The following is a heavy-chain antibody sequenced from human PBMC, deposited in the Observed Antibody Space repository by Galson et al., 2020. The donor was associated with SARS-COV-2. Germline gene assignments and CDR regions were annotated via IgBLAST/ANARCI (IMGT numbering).Heavy chain of an antibody. V-gene: IGHV3-30*04. CDR2: ISYDGSNK. CDR3: ASGYYYDSSGYYRHYYFDY. D-gene: IGHD3-22*01. Sequence: GESLKISCAASGFTFSSYAMHWVRQAPGKGLEWVAVISYDGSNKYYADSVKGRFTISRDNSKNTLYLQMNSLRAEDTAVYYCASGYYYDSSGYYRHYYFDYWGQGTLVTVSS. J-gene: IGHJ4*02. CDR1: GFTFSSYA.